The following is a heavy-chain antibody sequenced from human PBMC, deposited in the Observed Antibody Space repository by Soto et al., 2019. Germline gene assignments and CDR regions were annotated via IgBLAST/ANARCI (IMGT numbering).Heavy chain of an antibody. CDR3: AKGVTSGWSYYYGMDV. V-gene: IGHV3-23*01. CDR2: ISGGGGGT. CDR1: EFTFSSYA. D-gene: IGHD6-19*01. J-gene: IGHJ6*02. Sequence: EAQLLESGGGLVQPGGSVRLSCAASEFTFSSYAMSWVRQAPGKGLEWVSAISGGGGGTYYADSVKGRFTISRDNSKNTLYLQMNSLRAEDTAVYYCAKGVTSGWSYYYGMDVWGQGTTVIVSS.